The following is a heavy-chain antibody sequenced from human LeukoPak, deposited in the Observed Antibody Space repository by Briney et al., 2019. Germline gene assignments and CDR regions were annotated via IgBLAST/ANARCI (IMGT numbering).Heavy chain of an antibody. CDR1: GFTFSSYA. CDR2: ISYDGSNK. CDR3: ARGYGDHTCDY. Sequence: GRSLRLSCAASGFTFSSYAMHWVRQAPGKGLEWVAVISYDGSNKYYADSVKGRFTISRDNAKNSLYLQMNSLRAEDTTVYYCARGYGDHTCDYWGQGTLVTVSS. J-gene: IGHJ4*02. V-gene: IGHV3-30*04. D-gene: IGHD4-17*01.